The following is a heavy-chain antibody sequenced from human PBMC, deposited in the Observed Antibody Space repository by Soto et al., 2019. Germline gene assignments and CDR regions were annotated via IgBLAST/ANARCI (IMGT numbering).Heavy chain of an antibody. D-gene: IGHD6-19*01. Sequence: EEQLVESGGGLVQPGGSLRLSCAASGFTFSRYWMSWVRQAPGKGLEWVANIKQEGSEKYYVDSVKGRFTISRDNAKNSLYLQMNSLRAEDTAVYYCARRSYSSGWYWYFDLWGRGTLVTVSS. CDR1: GFTFSRYW. CDR3: ARRSYSSGWYWYFDL. V-gene: IGHV3-7*01. J-gene: IGHJ2*01. CDR2: IKQEGSEK.